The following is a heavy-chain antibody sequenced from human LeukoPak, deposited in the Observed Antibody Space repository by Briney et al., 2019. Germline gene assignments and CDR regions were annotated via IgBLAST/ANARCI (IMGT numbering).Heavy chain of an antibody. J-gene: IGHJ3*02. V-gene: IGHV1-2*02. Sequence: GASVKVSCKASGYIFTGYYMYWVRQAPGQGLEWMGWINPNSGGTNYAQKFQGRVTMTRDTSISTAYMELSRLRSDDTAVYYCARDYPPYSSSYHDALDIWGQGTMVTVSP. CDR1: GYIFTGYY. D-gene: IGHD6-6*01. CDR2: INPNSGGT. CDR3: ARDYPPYSSSYHDALDI.